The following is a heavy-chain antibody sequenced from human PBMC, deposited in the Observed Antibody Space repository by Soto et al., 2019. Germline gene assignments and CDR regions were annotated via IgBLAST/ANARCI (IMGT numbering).Heavy chain of an antibody. D-gene: IGHD2-21*01. J-gene: IGHJ6*02. CDR2: ISPKSGGT. Sequence: QVQLVQSGAEVKKPGASVKVSCEASGYSFIDYYIHWVRQAPGQGFEWMGRISPKSGGTNYAQKLQGRVTMTTDTSTNTAYMELRSLRSDDTAVYYCARGAFCGGAPGCRDMDVWGQGTTVTVSS. V-gene: IGHV1-2*02. CDR3: ARGAFCGGAPGCRDMDV. CDR1: GYSFIDYY.